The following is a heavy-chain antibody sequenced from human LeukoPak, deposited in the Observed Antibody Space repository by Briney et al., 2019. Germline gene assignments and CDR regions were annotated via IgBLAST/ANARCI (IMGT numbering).Heavy chain of an antibody. CDR3: ARSQGFLEWLLYLLDY. J-gene: IGHJ4*02. D-gene: IGHD3-3*01. CDR1: GGTFSSYA. V-gene: IGHV1-69*05. CDR2: IIPIFGTA. Sequence: ASVKVSCKGSGGTFSSYAISWVRQAPGQGLEWMGGIIPIFGTANYAQKFQGRVTITTDESTSTAYMELSSLRSEDTAVYYCARSQGFLEWLLYLLDYWGQGTLVTVSS.